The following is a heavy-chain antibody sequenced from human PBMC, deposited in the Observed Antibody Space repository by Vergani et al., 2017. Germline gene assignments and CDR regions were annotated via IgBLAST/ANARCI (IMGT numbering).Heavy chain of an antibody. Sequence: EVQLVQSGAEVKKPGESLKISCKGSGYSFTSYWIGWVRQMPGKGLEWMGIIYPGDSDTRYSPSFQGQVTISAYKSVSTAYLQCISLKASDTAMYYCARIYCSSTSCYNFFDYWGQGTLVTVSS. CDR3: ARIYCSSTSCYNFFDY. CDR1: GYSFTSYW. CDR2: IYPGDSDT. J-gene: IGHJ4*02. V-gene: IGHV5-51*03. D-gene: IGHD2-2*01.